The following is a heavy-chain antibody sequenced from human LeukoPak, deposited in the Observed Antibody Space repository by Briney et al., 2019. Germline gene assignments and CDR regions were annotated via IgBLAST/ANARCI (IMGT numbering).Heavy chain of an antibody. CDR2: ISYDGSNK. J-gene: IGHJ4*02. V-gene: IGHV3-30*07. Sequence: GRSLRLSCAASGFTFSSYAMHWVRQAPGKGLEWVAVISYDGSNKYYADSVKGRFTISRDNAKNSLYLQMNSLRAEDTAVYYCARAIVVGATNYFDYWGQGTLVTVSS. CDR1: GFTFSSYA. CDR3: ARAIVVGATNYFDY. D-gene: IGHD2-15*01.